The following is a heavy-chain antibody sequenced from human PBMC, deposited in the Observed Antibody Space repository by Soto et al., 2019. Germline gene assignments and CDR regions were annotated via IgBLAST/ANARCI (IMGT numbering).Heavy chain of an antibody. D-gene: IGHD2-8*01. V-gene: IGHV1-18*01. CDR1: GYTFTSYG. Sequence: QVQLVQSGAEVKKPGASVKVSCKASGYTFTSYGISWVRQAPGQGLEWMGWISAYNGNTNYAQKFQGRVTMTTDTSTSTAYMELRSLRSDDTAVHYCARGGKYCTTGVCSFCGMDVLGQGTTVTVSS. CDR2: ISAYNGNT. J-gene: IGHJ6*02. CDR3: ARGGKYCTTGVCSFCGMDV.